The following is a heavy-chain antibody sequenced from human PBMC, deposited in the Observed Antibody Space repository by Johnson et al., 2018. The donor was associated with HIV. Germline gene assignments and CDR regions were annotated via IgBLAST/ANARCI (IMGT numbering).Heavy chain of an antibody. D-gene: IGHD2-21*01. CDR3: TTDYIVVGAFDI. V-gene: IGHV3-20*04. CDR1: GFTFDDYG. J-gene: IGHJ3*02. Sequence: VQLVESGGGVVRPGGSLRLSCAASGFTFDDYGMSWVRQAPGKGLEWVSGITWNGGSTGYADSVKGRFTISRDDSKNTLYLQMNSLKTEDTAMYYCTTDYIVVGAFDIWGQGTMVTVSS. CDR2: ITWNGGST.